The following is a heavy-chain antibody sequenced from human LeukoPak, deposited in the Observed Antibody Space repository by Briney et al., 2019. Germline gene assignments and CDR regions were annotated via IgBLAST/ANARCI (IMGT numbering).Heavy chain of an antibody. V-gene: IGHV3-48*03. CDR1: GFTFSTYE. CDR3: ARERYSYVADAFDI. Sequence: QPGGSLRLSCAASGFTFSTYEMNWVRQAPGKGLEWVSYISSSGSTIYYADSVKGRFTISRDNAKNSLYLQMSSLRAEDTAVYYCARERYSYVADAFDIWGQGTMVTVSS. D-gene: IGHD5-18*01. CDR2: ISSSGSTI. J-gene: IGHJ3*02.